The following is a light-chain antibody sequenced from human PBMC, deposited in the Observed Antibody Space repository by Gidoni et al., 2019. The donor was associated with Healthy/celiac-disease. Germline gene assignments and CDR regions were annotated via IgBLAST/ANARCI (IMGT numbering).Light chain of an antibody. CDR2: RAS. Sequence: EIVMTQSPATLSVFPGERATLSCRASQSVSSNLSWYQQKPGQAPRLLVYRASTRATGIPSRVSGSGSGTEFTLTISSLQSEDFAVYYCQQYNNWSYTFGHGTKLEIK. CDR1: QSVSSN. CDR3: QQYNNWSYT. V-gene: IGKV3-15*01. J-gene: IGKJ2*01.